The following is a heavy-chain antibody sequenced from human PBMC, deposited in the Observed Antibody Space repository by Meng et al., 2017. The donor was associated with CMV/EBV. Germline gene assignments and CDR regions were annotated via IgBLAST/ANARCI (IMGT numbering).Heavy chain of an antibody. J-gene: IGHJ6*02. Sequence: GGSLRLSCAASGFTFSSYAMHWVRQAPGKGLEYVSAISSNGGSTYYADSVKGRFTISRDNSKNTLYLQMGSLRAEDMAVYYCARGPGGFGAYYGMDVWGQGTTVTVS. CDR2: ISSNGGST. D-gene: IGHD3-16*01. CDR3: ARGPGGFGAYYGMDV. CDR1: GFTFSSYA. V-gene: IGHV3-64*02.